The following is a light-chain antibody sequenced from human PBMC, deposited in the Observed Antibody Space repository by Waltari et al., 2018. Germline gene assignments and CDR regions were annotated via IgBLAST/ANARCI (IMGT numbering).Light chain of an antibody. CDR1: SSDVGGHNF. J-gene: IGLJ2*01. CDR3: TSYAGSNILV. Sequence: QSALTQPPSASGSPGQSVPISCTGTSSDVGGHNFVSWYQQHPGKVPKLMIHEVSERPSGVPDRFSGSKSGDTASLTVSGLQAEDEADYYCTSYAGSNILVFGGGTKLTVL. CDR2: EVS. V-gene: IGLV2-8*01.